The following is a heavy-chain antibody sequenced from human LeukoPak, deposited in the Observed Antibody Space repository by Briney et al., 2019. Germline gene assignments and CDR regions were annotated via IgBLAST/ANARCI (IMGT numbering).Heavy chain of an antibody. CDR3: ARGSYSSGYYFDY. CDR1: GFTFSNYW. J-gene: IGHJ4*02. D-gene: IGHD6-19*01. CDR2: IKPDGSEK. Sequence: GGSLRLSCAASGFTFSNYWMSWVRQAPGKGLEWVANIKPDGSEKYYVDSVKGRFTISRDNAKNSLYLQMNSLRAEDTAVYYCARGSYSSGYYFDYWGQGTLVTVSS. V-gene: IGHV3-7*01.